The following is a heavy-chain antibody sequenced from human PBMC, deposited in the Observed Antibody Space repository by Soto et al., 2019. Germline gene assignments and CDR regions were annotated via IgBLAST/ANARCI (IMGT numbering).Heavy chain of an antibody. CDR1: GFTVSSYA. V-gene: IGHV3-23*01. D-gene: IGHD7-27*01. J-gene: IGHJ4*02. CDR2: ISGSGDST. CDR3: AKRAWGSFYVDY. Sequence: EVQLLESGGGLVQPGGSLRLSCAASGFTVSSYAMSWVRQAPGKGLEWVSVISGSGDSTYYADSVKGRFTISRDNSKNTLYLQINSLRAEDTALYYCAKRAWGSFYVDYWGQGTLVTVSS.